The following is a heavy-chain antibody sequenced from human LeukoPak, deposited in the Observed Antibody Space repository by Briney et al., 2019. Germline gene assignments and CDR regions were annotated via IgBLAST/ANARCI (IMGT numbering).Heavy chain of an antibody. V-gene: IGHV4-34*01. CDR2: IHPHGIF. CDR3: ARGRDRSKAGAL. D-gene: IGHD4/OR15-4a*01. CDR1: GGSCDDYY. Sequence: SETLSLTCDVYGGSCDDYYCSWIRQPPGKGLEWIGEIHPHGIFYYNSSLMSRVTISIDTSKSRFSLRLTSVTAADTAFYFCARGRDRSKAGALWGQGSLVTVSS. J-gene: IGHJ4*02.